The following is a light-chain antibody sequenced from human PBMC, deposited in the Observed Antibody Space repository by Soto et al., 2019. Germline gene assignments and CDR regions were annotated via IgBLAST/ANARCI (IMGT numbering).Light chain of an antibody. J-gene: IGLJ2*01. V-gene: IGLV1-40*01. CDR1: SSNIGAGYD. CDR3: QSYDSSLSVV. CDR2: GNS. Sequence: QSVLTQPPSVSGAPGQRVTISCTGSSSNIGAGYDVHWYQQPPGTAPKLLIYGNSNRPSGVPDRFSGSKSGTSASLAITGLQAEDEADYYCQSYDSSLSVVFGGGTTVTVL.